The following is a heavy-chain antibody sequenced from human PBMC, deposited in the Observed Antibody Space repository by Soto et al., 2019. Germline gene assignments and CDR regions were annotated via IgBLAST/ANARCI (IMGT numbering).Heavy chain of an antibody. CDR3: AKANRYCSGSNCYTFYY. V-gene: IGHV3-23*01. D-gene: IGHD2-15*01. CDR2: ISGSGGST. CDR1: GFTFSNYA. J-gene: IGHJ4*02. Sequence: PGGSLRLSCAASGFTFSNYAMSWVRQAPGKGLEWVSTISGSGGSTYYADSVKGRFTISRDNSKNTLYLQMNTLRAEDTAIYYCAKANRYCSGSNCYTFYYRAQRTAVPVSS.